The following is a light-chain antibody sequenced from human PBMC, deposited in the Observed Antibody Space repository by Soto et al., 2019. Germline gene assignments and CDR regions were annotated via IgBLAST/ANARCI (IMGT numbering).Light chain of an antibody. CDR1: QSVSSY. Sequence: EMVLAQSPATLSFSPWQRSTVSFSASQSVSSYLAWYQQKPGQAPRLLIYDASNRATGIPARFSGSGSGTDFTLTISSLEPEDFAVYYCQQRSNWPPTFGQGTRLEIK. V-gene: IGKV3-11*01. CDR3: QQRSNWPPT. CDR2: DAS. J-gene: IGKJ5*01.